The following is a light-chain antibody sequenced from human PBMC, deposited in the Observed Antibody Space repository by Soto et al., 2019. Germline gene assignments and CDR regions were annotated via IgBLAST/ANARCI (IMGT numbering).Light chain of an antibody. CDR1: SSNIGSNY. Sequence: QSVLTQPPSASGTPGQRVTISCSGSSSNIGSNYVYWYQQLPGTAPKLLIYMNNQRPSGVPDRFSGSKSGTSASLAISGLRSEDGADYYCAAWDDSLSGHVVFGGGTKLTVL. CDR2: MNN. CDR3: AAWDDSLSGHVV. V-gene: IGLV1-47*01. J-gene: IGLJ2*01.